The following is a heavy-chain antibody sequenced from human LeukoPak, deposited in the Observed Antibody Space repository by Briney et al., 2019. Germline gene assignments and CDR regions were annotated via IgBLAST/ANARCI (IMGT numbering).Heavy chain of an antibody. CDR2: IYYSGST. Sequence: SETLSLTCTVSGGSISSSSYYWGWIRQPPGKGLEWIGSIYYSGSTYYNPSLKSRVTISVDTSKNQFSLKLSSVTAADTAVYYCARRGVYYGSGSYNPPFDLWGRGTLVTVSS. CDR3: ARRGVYYGSGSYNPPFDL. D-gene: IGHD3-10*01. V-gene: IGHV4-39*01. CDR1: GGSISSSSYY. J-gene: IGHJ2*01.